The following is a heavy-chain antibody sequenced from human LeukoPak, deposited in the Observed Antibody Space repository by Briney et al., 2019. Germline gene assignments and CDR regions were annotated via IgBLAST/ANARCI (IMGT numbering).Heavy chain of an antibody. CDR2: ISAYNGNT. V-gene: IGHV1-18*01. Sequence: ASVKVSCKASGYTFTSYDINWVRQATGQGLEWMGWISAYNGNTNYAQKLQGRVTMTTDTSTSTAYMELRSLRSDDTAVYYCARDLYFDWLSPSFDYWGQGTLVTVSS. J-gene: IGHJ4*02. CDR3: ARDLYFDWLSPSFDY. CDR1: GYTFTSYD. D-gene: IGHD3-9*01.